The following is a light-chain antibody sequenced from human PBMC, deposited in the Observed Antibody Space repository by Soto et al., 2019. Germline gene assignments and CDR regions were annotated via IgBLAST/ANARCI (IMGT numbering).Light chain of an antibody. Sequence: QSVLTQPPSVSAAPGQKVTISCSGSSSNIGNKYVSWYQQLPGTAPKLLIYDNNERPSGIPDRFSGSKSGTSATLGITGLQTGDEADYYCATWDFSLSAGVFGGGTKLTVL. CDR2: DNN. V-gene: IGLV1-51*01. CDR1: SSNIGNKY. J-gene: IGLJ2*01. CDR3: ATWDFSLSAGV.